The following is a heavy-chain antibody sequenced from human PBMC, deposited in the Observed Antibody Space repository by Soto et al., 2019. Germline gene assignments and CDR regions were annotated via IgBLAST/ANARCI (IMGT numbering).Heavy chain of an antibody. J-gene: IGHJ4*02. CDR1: GGSISSGDYY. CDR3: DRAYDFWSGYYAPYFDY. CDR2: IYYSGST. Sequence: SETLSLTCTVSGGSISSGDYYWSWIRQPPGKGLEWIGYIYYSGSTYYNPSLKSRVTISVDTSKNQFSLKLSSVTAADTAVYYCDRAYDFWSGYYAPYFDYWGQGTLVTVSS. V-gene: IGHV4-30-4*01. D-gene: IGHD3-3*01.